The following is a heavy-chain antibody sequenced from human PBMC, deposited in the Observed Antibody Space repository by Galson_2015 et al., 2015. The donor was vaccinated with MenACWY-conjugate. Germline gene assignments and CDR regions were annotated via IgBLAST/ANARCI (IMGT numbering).Heavy chain of an antibody. CDR3: ARDRWGPVAGNFMD. CDR1: AFTFNLYA. V-gene: IGHV3-23*01. J-gene: IGHJ4*02. Sequence: SLRLSCAASAFTFNLYAMSWVRQAPGKGLEWVSGITGSGGSTYYADSVKDRFTISRDNSKNTLYLQMDSLRAEDTAVYYCARDRWGPVAGNFMDWGQGTLVTVSS. CDR2: ITGSGGST. D-gene: IGHD6-19*01.